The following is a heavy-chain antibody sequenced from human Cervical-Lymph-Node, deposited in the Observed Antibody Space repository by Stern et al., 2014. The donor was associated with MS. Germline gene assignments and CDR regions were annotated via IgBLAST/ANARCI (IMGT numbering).Heavy chain of an antibody. V-gene: IGHV5-51*03. Sequence: VQLVQSGAEVKKPGESLKISCKGSEYNFNTHWIAWVRQMPGKGLEWLGNIQLGNSDTRYNPSLQGQVSISADKSITTAYLHFSSLKASDSAMYFCARHGGPNWNHEAHNWFDPGGQGTLGTVAS. CDR1: EYNFNTHW. D-gene: IGHD1-14*01. J-gene: IGHJ5*02. CDR2: IQLGNSDT. CDR3: ARHGGPNWNHEAHNWFDP.